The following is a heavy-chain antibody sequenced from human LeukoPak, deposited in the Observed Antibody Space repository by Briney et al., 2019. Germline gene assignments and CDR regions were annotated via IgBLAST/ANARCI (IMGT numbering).Heavy chain of an antibody. J-gene: IGHJ6*02. CDR3: ARGIAVADSYYYYGMDV. CDR2: INAGNGNT. D-gene: IGHD6-19*01. Sequence: ASVKVSCKASGYTFTSYAMHWVRQAPGQRLEGMGWINAGNGNTKYSQKFQGRVTITRDTSASTVYMELSSLRSEDTAVYYCARGIAVADSYYYYGMDVWGQGTTVTVSS. V-gene: IGHV1-3*01. CDR1: GYTFTSYA.